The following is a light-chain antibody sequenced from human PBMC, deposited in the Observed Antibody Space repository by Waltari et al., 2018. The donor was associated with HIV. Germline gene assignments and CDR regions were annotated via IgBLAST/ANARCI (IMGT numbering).Light chain of an antibody. V-gene: IGLV1-47*01. Sequence: SVLTQPPSASATPGPRVTISCFGSSSNIGTTYVYWYQQLPGTAPKILIYKNNQRPSGVTDRFSGSKAGTSASLAISGLRAEDEAEYYCAAWDDSLSGWAFGGGTKLTVL. CDR3: AAWDDSLSGWA. CDR2: KNN. CDR1: SSNIGTTY. J-gene: IGLJ3*02.